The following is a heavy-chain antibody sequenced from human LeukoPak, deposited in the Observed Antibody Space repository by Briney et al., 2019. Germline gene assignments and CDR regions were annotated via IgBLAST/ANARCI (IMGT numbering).Heavy chain of an antibody. CDR3: ARDPLYSSSWYVGFGY. D-gene: IGHD6-13*01. Sequence: GGSLRLSCAASGFTVSSNYMSWVRQVPGKGLEWASVIYSGGSTYYADSVKGRFTISRDNSKNTLYLQMNSLRAEDTAVYYCARDPLYSSSWYVGFGYWGQGTLVTVSS. V-gene: IGHV3-66*01. J-gene: IGHJ4*02. CDR2: IYSGGST. CDR1: GFTVSSNY.